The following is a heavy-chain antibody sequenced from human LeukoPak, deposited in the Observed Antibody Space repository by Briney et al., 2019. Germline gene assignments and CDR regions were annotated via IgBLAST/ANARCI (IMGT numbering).Heavy chain of an antibody. D-gene: IGHD4-17*01. V-gene: IGHV3-49*04. CDR3: TRRYGDYNDY. CDR1: GFTFSSYG. CDR2: IRSKAYGGTT. Sequence: GGSLRLSCAASGFTFSSYGMHWVRQAPGKGLEWVGFIRSKAYGGTTEYAASVKGRFTISRDDSKSIAYLQMNSLKTEDTAVYYCTRRYGDYNDYWGQGTLVTVSS. J-gene: IGHJ4*02.